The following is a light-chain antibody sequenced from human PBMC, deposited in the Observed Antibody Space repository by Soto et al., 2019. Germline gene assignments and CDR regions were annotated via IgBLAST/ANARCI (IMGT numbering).Light chain of an antibody. CDR2: DAS. CDR1: QSVSSY. J-gene: IGKJ4*01. Sequence: EIVLTQSPATLSLSPGERATLSCRASQSVSSYLAWYQQKPGQTPRLLLYDASNRATGIPARFSGSGSGTDFTLTISSLEPDDFAVYYCLQRFIWPLTFGGGTNVEIK. CDR3: LQRFIWPLT. V-gene: IGKV3-11*01.